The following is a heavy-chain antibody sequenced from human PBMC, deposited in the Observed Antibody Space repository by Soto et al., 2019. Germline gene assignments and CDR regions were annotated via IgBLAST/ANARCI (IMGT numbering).Heavy chain of an antibody. D-gene: IGHD3-3*01. Sequence: ASVKVSCKASGYTFTSYDINWVRQATGQGLEWMGWMNPNSGNTGYAQKFQGRVTMTRNTSISTAYMELSSLRSGDTAVYYCARWGFLRSYYYYGMDVWGQGTTVTVSS. CDR1: GYTFTSYD. V-gene: IGHV1-8*01. CDR3: ARWGFLRSYYYYGMDV. CDR2: MNPNSGNT. J-gene: IGHJ6*02.